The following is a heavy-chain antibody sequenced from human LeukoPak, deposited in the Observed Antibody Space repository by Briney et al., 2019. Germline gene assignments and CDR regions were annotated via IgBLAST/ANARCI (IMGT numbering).Heavy chain of an antibody. CDR2: INHNGNVN. V-gene: IGHV3-7*01. Sequence: GGSLRLSCAASGFTFSSYWMNWARQAPGKGLEWVASINHNGNVNYYVDSVKGRFSISRDNAKNTLYLQMNSLRVEDTAVYYCARGRPHGNDYWGQGTLVTVSS. CDR3: ARGRPHGNDY. D-gene: IGHD4-23*01. CDR1: GFTFSSYW. J-gene: IGHJ4*02.